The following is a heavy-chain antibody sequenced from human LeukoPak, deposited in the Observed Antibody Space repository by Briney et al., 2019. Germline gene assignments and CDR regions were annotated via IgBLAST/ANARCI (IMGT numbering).Heavy chain of an antibody. D-gene: IGHD2-2*01. Sequence: GESLKISCQGSGYRFTNFWIGWVRQMPGKGLEWMGIIYPGDSDTRYSPSFQGQVTISADKSISTAYLQWSSLKASDTAMYYCARHGGYQLLSYWFDPWGQGTLVTVSS. J-gene: IGHJ5*02. CDR3: ARHGGYQLLSYWFDP. CDR2: IYPGDSDT. V-gene: IGHV5-51*01. CDR1: GYRFTNFW.